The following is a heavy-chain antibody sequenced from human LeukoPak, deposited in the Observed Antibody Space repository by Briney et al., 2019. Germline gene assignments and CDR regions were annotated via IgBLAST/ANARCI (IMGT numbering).Heavy chain of an antibody. CDR2: IYYSGST. Sequence: PSETLSLTCTVSGGSISSYYWSWIRQPPGKGLEWIGYIYYSGSTNYNPSLKSQVTMSVDTSKNQFSLKLSSVTAADTAVYYCAGVGPTILWGQGTLVTVSS. CDR1: GGSISSYY. D-gene: IGHD1-26*01. CDR3: AGVGPTIL. V-gene: IGHV4-59*01. J-gene: IGHJ4*02.